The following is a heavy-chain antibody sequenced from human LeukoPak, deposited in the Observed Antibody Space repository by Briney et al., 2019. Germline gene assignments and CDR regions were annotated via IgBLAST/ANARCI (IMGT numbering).Heavy chain of an antibody. CDR1: GFTFSTYA. Sequence: GGSLRLSCAASGFTFSTYAMSWVRQAPGKGLEWVSAISGGAYSTYYADSVKGRFTISRDNSNNTLYLQMNSLRAEDTAIYYCAKDSGNWGKWFDPWGQGTLVTVSS. V-gene: IGHV3-23*01. CDR2: ISGGAYST. D-gene: IGHD7-27*01. CDR3: AKDSGNWGKWFDP. J-gene: IGHJ5*02.